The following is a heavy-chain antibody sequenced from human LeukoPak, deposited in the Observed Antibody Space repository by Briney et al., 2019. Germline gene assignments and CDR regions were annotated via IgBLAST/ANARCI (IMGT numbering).Heavy chain of an antibody. CDR2: INPNSGGT. CDR3: ARRTPYYYDSSGYPLDAFDI. Sequence: ASVKVSCKASGYTFTGYYMHWVRQAPGQGLEWMGWINPNSGGTNYAQKFQGRVTMTRDTSISTAYMELSRLRSDDAAVYYCARRTPYYYDSSGYPLDAFDIWGQGTMVTVSS. CDR1: GYTFTGYY. J-gene: IGHJ3*02. D-gene: IGHD3-22*01. V-gene: IGHV1-2*02.